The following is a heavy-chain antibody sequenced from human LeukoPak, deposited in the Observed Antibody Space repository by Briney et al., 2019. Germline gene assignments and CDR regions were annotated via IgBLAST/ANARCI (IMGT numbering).Heavy chain of an antibody. Sequence: TGGSLRLSCAASGFTFSNYWMHWVRQAPGKGPVWVSRIKSDGSSTRFADSVQGRFTISRDNGKNTVYLQMNSLRAEDTAVYYCARGLVGSPWGPGTLVTVSS. D-gene: IGHD2-2*01. CDR3: ARGLVGSP. J-gene: IGHJ5*02. CDR1: GFTFSNYW. V-gene: IGHV3-74*01. CDR2: IKSDGSST.